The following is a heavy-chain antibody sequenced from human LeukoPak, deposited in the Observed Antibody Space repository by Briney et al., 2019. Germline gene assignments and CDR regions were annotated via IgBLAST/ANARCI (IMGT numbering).Heavy chain of an antibody. V-gene: IGHV4-4*02. Sequence: PSETLSLTCAVSGGSISSSNWWSWVRQPPGKGLEWIGEIYHSGSTNYNPSLKSRVTISVDKSKNQFSLKLSSVTAADTAVYYCARAYYDILTGHDAFDIWGQGTMVTVSS. CDR1: GGSISSSNW. D-gene: IGHD3-9*01. CDR2: IYHSGST. J-gene: IGHJ3*02. CDR3: ARAYYDILTGHDAFDI.